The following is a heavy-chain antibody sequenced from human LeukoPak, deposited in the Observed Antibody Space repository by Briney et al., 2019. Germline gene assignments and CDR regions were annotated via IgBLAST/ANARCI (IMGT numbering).Heavy chain of an antibody. CDR2: IYNSGSI. CDR3: ARATVAGAFDF. V-gene: IGHV4-59*02. D-gene: IGHD6-19*01. CDR1: GGSVPNFY. Sequence: SETLSLTCTVSGGSVPNFYWNWIRQSLGKRLEWIGYIYNSGSINDNPSLKSRVAISEDTSKNQFSLKLSSVTAADTAVYYCARATVAGAFDFWGQGTLVTVPS. J-gene: IGHJ4*02.